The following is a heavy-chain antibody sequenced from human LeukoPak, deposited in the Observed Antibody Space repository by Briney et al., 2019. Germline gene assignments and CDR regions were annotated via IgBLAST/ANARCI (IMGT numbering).Heavy chain of an antibody. J-gene: IGHJ5*02. V-gene: IGHV4-39*07. Sequence: SETLSLTCSVSSGSISSSSYYWGWIRQPPGKGLEWIGSIYHSGSTYYSPSLKSRVTISVDTSKNQFSLKLNSVTAADTAVYYCARNGIQLWPLSWGLDPWGQGTLVTVSS. CDR2: IYHSGST. CDR3: ARNGIQLWPLSWGLDP. D-gene: IGHD5-18*01. CDR1: SGSISSSSYY.